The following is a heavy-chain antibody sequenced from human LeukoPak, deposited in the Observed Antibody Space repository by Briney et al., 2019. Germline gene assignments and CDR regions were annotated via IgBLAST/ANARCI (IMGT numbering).Heavy chain of an antibody. CDR1: GFTFSDYY. CDR3: ASYCSSTSCYTGPLDAFDI. D-gene: IGHD2-2*02. J-gene: IGHJ3*02. Sequence: GGSLRLSCAASGFTFSDYYMSWIRQAPGKGLEWVSYISSSGSTIYYADSVKGRFTISRDNAKNSLYLQMNSLRADDTAVYYCASYCSSTSCYTGPLDAFDIWGQGTMVTVSS. V-gene: IGHV3-11*04. CDR2: ISSSGSTI.